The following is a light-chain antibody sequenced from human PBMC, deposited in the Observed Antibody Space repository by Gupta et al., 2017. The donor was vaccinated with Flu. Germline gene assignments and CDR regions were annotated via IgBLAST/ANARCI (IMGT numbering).Light chain of an antibody. Sequence: DIVMPHSPDSLPVCLGERAPINCKARRSVLYSSNNKNYLAWYQQKPGQPPKRLMYWAATRESGVPDRFSGSGSGTDFTLTISSLQAEDVAVYYCQQDDSTPPWTFGQGTKVEIK. CDR1: RSVLYSSNNKNY. CDR2: WAA. J-gene: IGKJ1*01. V-gene: IGKV4-1*01. CDR3: QQDDSTPPWT.